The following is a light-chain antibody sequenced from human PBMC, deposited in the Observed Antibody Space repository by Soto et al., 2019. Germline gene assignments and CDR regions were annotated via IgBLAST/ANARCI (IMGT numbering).Light chain of an antibody. V-gene: IGKV1-27*01. Sequence: DIQMTQSPSSLSASIGDRVTISCRASQGISNYLAWYQQKPGKVPKLLIYAASTSHSGVPSRFSGSGSGTDFTLTISSLQPEDVATYYCQNYNRAPRTFGQGTKVEIK. J-gene: IGKJ1*01. CDR3: QNYNRAPRT. CDR2: AAS. CDR1: QGISNY.